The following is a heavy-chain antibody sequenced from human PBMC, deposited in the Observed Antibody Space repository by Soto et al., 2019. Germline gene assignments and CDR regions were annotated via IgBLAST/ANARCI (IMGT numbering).Heavy chain of an antibody. V-gene: IGHV3-11*01. D-gene: IGHD1-26*01. J-gene: IGHJ3*01. CDR2: MTPSGSSR. Sequence: GGSLRLSCAASGFTFSDHFMSWIRQAPGKGLEWISYMTPSGSSRSYADSVKGRFTISRDNAKNSLYLQMNSLRGDDKAVYYCERELSGNYSTFDLWGQGTMVTVSS. CDR3: ERELSGNYSTFDL. CDR1: GFTFSDHF.